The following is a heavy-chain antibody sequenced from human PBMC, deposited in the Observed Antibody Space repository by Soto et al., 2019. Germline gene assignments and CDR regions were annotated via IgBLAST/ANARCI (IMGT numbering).Heavy chain of an antibody. CDR2: IYSSGST. CDR1: GGSISSYY. V-gene: IGHV4-59*01. D-gene: IGHD6-19*01. CDR3: ARAGDGSGWPDY. Sequence: QVQLQESGPGLVKPSETLSLTCTVSGGSISSYYWSWIRQPPGKGLEWIGYIYSSGSTNYNPSLKSRVTMAGATSKNHFSLELSSVTAADTAVYYCARAGDGSGWPDYWGQGTLVTVSS. J-gene: IGHJ4*02.